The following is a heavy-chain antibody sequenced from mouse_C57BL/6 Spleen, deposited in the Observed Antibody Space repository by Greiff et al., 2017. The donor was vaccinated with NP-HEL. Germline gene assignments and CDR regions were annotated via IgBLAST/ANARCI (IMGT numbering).Heavy chain of an antibody. CDR2: IDPEDGET. D-gene: IGHD1-1*01. Sequence: EVQLQQSGAELVKPGASVKLSCTASGFNIKDYYMHWVKQRTEQGLEWIGRIDPEDGETKYAPKFQGKANITADTSSNKAYLQLSSLTSEDTAVYYCAISHYYGSSSYYFDYWGQGTTLTVSS. V-gene: IGHV14-2*01. CDR1: GFNIKDYY. CDR3: AISHYYGSSSYYFDY. J-gene: IGHJ2*01.